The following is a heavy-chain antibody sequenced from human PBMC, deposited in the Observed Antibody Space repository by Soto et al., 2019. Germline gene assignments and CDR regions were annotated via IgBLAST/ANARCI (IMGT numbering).Heavy chain of an antibody. CDR2: FFYGGRT. D-gene: IGHD1-1*01. Sequence: QVQLQQSGPGLLKPSETLSLTCTVSGGSISSPSYNWGWVRQPPGKGPEWIGSFFYGGRTHYSPSLESRLSISVDTARSQVSLILTSVTAADTAVYYCATVASTHFDAWGQGALVVASS. V-gene: IGHV4-39*01. CDR1: GGSISSPSYN. CDR3: ATVASTHFDA. J-gene: IGHJ4*02.